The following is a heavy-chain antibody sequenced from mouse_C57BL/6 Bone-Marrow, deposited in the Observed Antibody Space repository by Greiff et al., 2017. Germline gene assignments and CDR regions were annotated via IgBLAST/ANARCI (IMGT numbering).Heavy chain of an antibody. CDR3: ARSSWDGAMDY. D-gene: IGHD4-1*01. Sequence: VQGVESGAELARPGASVKLSCKASGYTFTSYGISWVKQRTGQGLEWIGEIYPRSGNTYYNEKFKGKATLTADKSSSTAYMELRSLTSEDSAVYFCARSSWDGAMDYWGQGTSVTVSS. J-gene: IGHJ4*01. CDR1: GYTFTSYG. CDR2: IYPRSGNT. V-gene: IGHV1-81*01.